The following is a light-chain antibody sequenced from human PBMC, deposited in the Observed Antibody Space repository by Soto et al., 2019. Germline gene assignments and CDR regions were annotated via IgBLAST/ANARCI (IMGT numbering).Light chain of an antibody. CDR3: AAWDDSLNGYWV. J-gene: IGLJ3*02. CDR2: SNN. V-gene: IGLV1-44*01. CDR1: SSNIGSNT. Sequence: QSVLTQPPSASGTPGQRVTIYCSGSSSNIGSNTVNWYQQLPGTAPKLLIYSNNQRPSGVPDRFSGSKSGTSDSLAISGLQSEDEADYYCAAWDDSLNGYWVFGVGTKLTVL.